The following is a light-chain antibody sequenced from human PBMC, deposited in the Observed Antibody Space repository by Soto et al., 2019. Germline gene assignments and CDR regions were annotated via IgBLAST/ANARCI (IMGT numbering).Light chain of an antibody. Sequence: EIVLTQSPATLSLSPGERATLSCRASQSVGYHLAWYQQKPGQAPRLLIYDASNRATGIPARFSGSGSGTDFTLAISSLEPEDFAVYYCQQRSSWPFTFGPGTKVDIK. CDR3: QQRSSWPFT. CDR2: DAS. V-gene: IGKV3-11*01. J-gene: IGKJ3*01. CDR1: QSVGYH.